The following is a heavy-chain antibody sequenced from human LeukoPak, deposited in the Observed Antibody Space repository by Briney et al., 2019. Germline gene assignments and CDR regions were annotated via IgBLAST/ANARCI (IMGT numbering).Heavy chain of an antibody. CDR2: IVPVIGVA. Sequence: GASVTVSCKAPGDTLITHYISWVRQAPGQGLEWVGRIVPVIGVATYAQSLQGRVIITADRSTNTAYMELSSLRSEDTAVYYCARVEWELLSHYYYYMDVWGKGTTVTVSS. CDR3: ARVEWELLSHYYYYMDV. CDR1: GDTLITHY. J-gene: IGHJ6*03. V-gene: IGHV1-69*04. D-gene: IGHD1-26*01.